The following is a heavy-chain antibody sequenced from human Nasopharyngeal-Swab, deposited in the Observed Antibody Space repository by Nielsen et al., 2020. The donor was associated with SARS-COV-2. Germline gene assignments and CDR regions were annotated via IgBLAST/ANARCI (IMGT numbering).Heavy chain of an antibody. J-gene: IGHJ4*02. CDR1: GGSISSSSYH. CDR3: ARRGYYYDSSAPPDY. CDR2: IYYSGST. V-gene: IGHV4-39*01. Sequence: SETLSLTCTVSGGSISSSSYHWGWIRQPPGKGLEWIGSIYYSGSTYYNPSLKSRVTISVDTSKNQFSLKLSSVTAADTAVYYCARRGYYYDSSAPPDYWGQGTLVTVSS. D-gene: IGHD3-22*01.